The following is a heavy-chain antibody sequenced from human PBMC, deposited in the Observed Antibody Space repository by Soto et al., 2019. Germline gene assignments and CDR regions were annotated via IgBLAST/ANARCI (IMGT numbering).Heavy chain of an antibody. CDR3: ARGPTDYYDNSGDSLLDY. Sequence: QVQLVQSGAEVKKPGASVKVSCKASGYTFTTYGMSWVRQAPGQGLDWMGWISTYNGNTKYAERLQGRVTMTTDTTTSTAYMELRSLRSDDTAVYYCARGPTDYYDNSGDSLLDYWGQGTLVTVSS. J-gene: IGHJ4*02. D-gene: IGHD3-22*01. V-gene: IGHV1-18*01. CDR2: ISTYNGNT. CDR1: GYTFTTYG.